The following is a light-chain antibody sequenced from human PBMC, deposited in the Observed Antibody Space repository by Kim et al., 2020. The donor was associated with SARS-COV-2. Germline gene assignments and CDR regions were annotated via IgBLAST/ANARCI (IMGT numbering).Light chain of an antibody. CDR1: HSLLHSDGYVY. V-gene: IGKV2-28*01. CDR2: MGS. CDR3: MQDLQRPLT. J-gene: IGKJ1*01. Sequence: PASISCRSSHSLLHSDGYVYLYWFLQRPGQSPQRRIYMGSNRASGVPDRFSGSGSRTDFTLKIRRVEAEDVGVYYCMQDLQRPLTFGHGTKVDIK.